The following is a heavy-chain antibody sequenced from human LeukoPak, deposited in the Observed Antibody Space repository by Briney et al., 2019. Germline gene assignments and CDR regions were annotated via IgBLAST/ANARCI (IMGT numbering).Heavy chain of an antibody. Sequence: GGSLRLSCAASGLTFRNFAMTWVRQTPGKGLEWVSALSASGGGTFYAPSVKGRFTISRDNSKNTVSLQMNSLRAEDTALYYCATVLHTSMTTWAAFDTWGQGTMVTVSS. CDR2: LSASGGGT. J-gene: IGHJ3*02. D-gene: IGHD5-18*01. CDR3: ATVLHTSMTTWAAFDT. V-gene: IGHV3-23*01. CDR1: GLTFRNFA.